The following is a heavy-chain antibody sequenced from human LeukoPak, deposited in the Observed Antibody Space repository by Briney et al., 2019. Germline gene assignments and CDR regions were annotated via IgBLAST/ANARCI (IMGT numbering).Heavy chain of an antibody. J-gene: IGHJ5*02. V-gene: IGHV3-30-3*01. CDR2: ISYDGSNK. D-gene: IGHD2/OR15-2a*01. Sequence: AGGSLRLSCAASGFTFSSYAMHWVRQAPGKGLEWVAVISYDGSNKYYADSVKGRFTISRDNSKNTLYLQMNSLRAEDTAVYYCAGAILSGQHLAPWFDPWGQGTLVTVSS. CDR1: GFTFSSYA. CDR3: AGAILSGQHLAPWFDP.